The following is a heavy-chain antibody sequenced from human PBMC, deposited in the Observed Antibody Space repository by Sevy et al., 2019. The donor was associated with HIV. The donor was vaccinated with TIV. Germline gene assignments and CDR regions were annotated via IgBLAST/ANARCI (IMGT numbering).Heavy chain of an antibody. V-gene: IGHV3-23*01. CDR3: AKDTSGWNDALDQ. J-gene: IGHJ4*02. CDR1: GFTFGYFA. CDR2: ISPNGGTS. Sequence: GGSLRLSCEVSGFTFGYFAMSWVRQAPGKGLEWVSGISPNGGTSHYAASFRGRFTISRDNSKNRMYLQMSSLRAEDTAQYYCAKDTSGWNDALDQWGQGTLVTVSS. D-gene: IGHD1-1*01.